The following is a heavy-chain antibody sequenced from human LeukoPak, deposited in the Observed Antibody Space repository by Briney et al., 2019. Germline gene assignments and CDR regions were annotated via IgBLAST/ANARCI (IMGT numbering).Heavy chain of an antibody. CDR1: GFTFSGYA. Sequence: GGSLRLSCAASGFTFSGYAMSWVRQAPGKGLEWVSAISGSGGSTYYADSVKGQFTISRDNSKNTLYLQMNSLRAEDTAVYYCAKDLRVYSSSHWGQGTLVTVSS. D-gene: IGHD6-6*01. J-gene: IGHJ4*02. CDR3: AKDLRVYSSSH. CDR2: ISGSGGST. V-gene: IGHV3-23*01.